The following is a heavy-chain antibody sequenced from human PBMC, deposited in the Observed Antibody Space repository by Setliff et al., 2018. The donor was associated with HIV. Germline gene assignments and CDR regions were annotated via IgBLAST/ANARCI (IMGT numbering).Heavy chain of an antibody. CDR2: IYRSGST. J-gene: IGHJ3*02. Sequence: PSETLSLTCAVSGFSISSGFYWAWIRQPPGKGLEWIGSIYRSGSTYYNPSLKSRVTISVDTSKNQFSLKLTSVTAADTAVYYCARREWLPMPGAFDIWDQGTMVTVSS. CDR1: GFSISSGFY. V-gene: IGHV4-38-2*01. D-gene: IGHD3-3*01. CDR3: ARREWLPMPGAFDI.